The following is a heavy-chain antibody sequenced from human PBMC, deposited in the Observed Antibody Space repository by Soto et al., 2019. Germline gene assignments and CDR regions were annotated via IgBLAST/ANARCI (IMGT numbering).Heavy chain of an antibody. CDR2: IWYDGSNK. CDR3: ARVAGGDDAFDI. J-gene: IGHJ3*02. D-gene: IGHD6-19*01. V-gene: IGHV3-33*01. CDR1: GFTFSSYG. Sequence: QVQLVESGGGVVQPGRSLRLSCAASGFTFSSYGMHWVRQAPGKGLEWVAVIWYDGSNKYYADSVKGRFTISRDNSKNTLYLQMNSLRAEDTAVYYCARVAGGDDAFDICGQGTMVTVSS.